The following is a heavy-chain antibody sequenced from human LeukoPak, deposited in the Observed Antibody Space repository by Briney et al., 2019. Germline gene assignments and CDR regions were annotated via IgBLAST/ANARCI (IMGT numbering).Heavy chain of an antibody. CDR3: ARGYSGYQNWFDP. CDR2: IYYSGST. Sequence: SETLSLTCTVSGGSTSSSSYYWGWIRQPPGKGLEWIGSIYYSGSTYYNPSLKSRVTISVDTSKNQFSLKLSSVTAADTAVYYCARGYSGYQNWFDPWGQGTLVTVSS. V-gene: IGHV4-39*07. D-gene: IGHD5-12*01. CDR1: GGSTSSSSYY. J-gene: IGHJ5*02.